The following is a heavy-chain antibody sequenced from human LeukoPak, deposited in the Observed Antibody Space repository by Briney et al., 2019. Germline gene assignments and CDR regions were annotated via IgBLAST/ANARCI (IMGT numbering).Heavy chain of an antibody. CDR3: ARAPNVPSWSGYYTGIVDY. CDR2: INHSGST. V-gene: IGHV4-34*01. D-gene: IGHD3-3*01. CDR1: GGSFSGYY. Sequence: SETLSLTCAVYGGSFSGYYWSWIRQPPGKGLEWIGEINHSGSTNYNPSLKSRVTISVDTSKNQFSLKLSSVTAADTAVYYCARAPNVPSWSGYYTGIVDYWGQGTLVTVSS. J-gene: IGHJ4*02.